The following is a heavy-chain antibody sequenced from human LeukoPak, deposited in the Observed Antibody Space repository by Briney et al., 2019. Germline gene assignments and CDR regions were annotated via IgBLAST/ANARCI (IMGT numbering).Heavy chain of an antibody. CDR3: ARDGEYYDFWSGYWNPFDY. D-gene: IGHD3-3*01. CDR2: VRFDGRSK. J-gene: IGHJ4*02. CDR1: GFNFSSYA. V-gene: IGHV3-30*02. Sequence: GGSLRLSCAASGFNFSSYAMHWVRQAPGKGLEWVAFVRFDGRSKYYTGSVKGRFTISRDNSKDTLYLQMNNLISEDTAVYYCARDGEYYDFWSGYWNPFDYWGQGTLVTVFS.